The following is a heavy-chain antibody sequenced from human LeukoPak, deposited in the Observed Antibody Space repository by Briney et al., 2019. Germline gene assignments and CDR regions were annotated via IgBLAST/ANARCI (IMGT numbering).Heavy chain of an antibody. CDR1: GFTFSSYA. J-gene: IGHJ6*02. CDR2: ISGSGGST. D-gene: IGHD3-9*01. V-gene: IGHV3-23*01. Sequence: PGGSLRLSCAASGFTFSSYAMSWVRQAPGKGLEWVSAISGSGGSTYYADSVKGRFTISRDNSKNTLYLQVNSLRAEDTAVYYCAKVLRYFDWLPKADYYYYYGMDVWGQGTTVTVSS. CDR3: AKVLRYFDWLPKADYYYYYGMDV.